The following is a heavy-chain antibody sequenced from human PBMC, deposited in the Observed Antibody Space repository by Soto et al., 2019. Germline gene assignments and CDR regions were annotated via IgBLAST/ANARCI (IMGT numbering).Heavy chain of an antibody. CDR2: ITGSGGTT. CDR1: EFTFSSYS. V-gene: IGHV3-23*01. CDR3: ARLNYYDSSGYNDY. J-gene: IGHJ4*02. Sequence: GGSLRLSSAASEFTFSSYSVSWVRQAPGKGLEWVSGITGSGGTTYYVDSVKGRFTISRDNSKNTLYLQMSSLKASDTAMYYCARLNYYDSSGYNDYWGQGTLVTVSS. D-gene: IGHD3-22*01.